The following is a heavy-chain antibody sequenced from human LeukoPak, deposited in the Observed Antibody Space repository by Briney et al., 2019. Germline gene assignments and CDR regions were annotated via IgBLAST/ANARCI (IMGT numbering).Heavy chain of an antibody. V-gene: IGHV3-74*01. CDR2: INSDGSST. D-gene: IGHD3-22*01. CDR3: ARDLGQYYYDSSGLGFDY. J-gene: IGHJ4*02. Sequence: GGPLRLSCAASGFTFSSYWMLWVRQAPGKGLVWVSRINSDGSSTSYADSVKGRFTISRDNAKNTLYLQMNSLRAEDTAVYYCARDLGQYYYDSSGLGFDYWGQGTLVTVSS. CDR1: GFTFSSYW.